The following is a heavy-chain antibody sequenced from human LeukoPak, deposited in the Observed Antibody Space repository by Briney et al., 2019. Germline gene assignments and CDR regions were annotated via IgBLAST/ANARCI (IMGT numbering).Heavy chain of an antibody. CDR2: ISSSSSYI. CDR3: ARDRWPYSSSSGTNMDV. V-gene: IGHV3-21*01. CDR1: GFTFSTYS. D-gene: IGHD6-6*01. Sequence: GGSLRLSCAASGFTFSTYSMNWVRQAPGKGLEWVSSISSSSSYIYYADSVKGRFTISRDNAKNSLYLQMNSLRAEDTAVYYCARDRWPYSSSSGTNMDVWGKGTTVTVSS. J-gene: IGHJ6*03.